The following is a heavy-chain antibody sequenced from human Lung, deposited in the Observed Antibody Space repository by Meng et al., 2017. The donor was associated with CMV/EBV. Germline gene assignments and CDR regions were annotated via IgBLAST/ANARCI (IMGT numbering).Heavy chain of an antibody. V-gene: IGHV4-39*07. CDR1: GGPISSSTYF. D-gene: IGHD1-1*01. CDR2: LYDSGST. Sequence: QFQLQNLGPGRGSPSETLSLTCSVSGGPISSSTYFWAWIRQPPGKGLEWIGSLYDSGSTYYHPSLKSRVTISVDTSKAYFSLKLRSVTAADTAVYYCARDLEYWGQGTLVTVSS. CDR3: ARDLEY. J-gene: IGHJ4*02.